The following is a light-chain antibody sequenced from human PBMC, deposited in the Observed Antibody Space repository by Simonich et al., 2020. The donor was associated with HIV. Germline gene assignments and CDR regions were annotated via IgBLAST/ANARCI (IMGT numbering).Light chain of an antibody. V-gene: IGLV3-1*01. CDR3: QAWDSSVV. CDR1: KLGDKY. J-gene: IGLJ2*01. CDR2: QDS. Sequence: GDKLGDKYACWYQQKPGQSPVLVIYQDSKRPSGIPERFSGSNSGNKATLTISGTQAMDEADYYCQAWDSSVVFGGGTKLTVL.